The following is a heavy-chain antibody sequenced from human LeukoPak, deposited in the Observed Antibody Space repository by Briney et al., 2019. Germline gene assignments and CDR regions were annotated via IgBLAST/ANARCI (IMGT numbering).Heavy chain of an antibody. Sequence: GGSLRLSCAASGFTFSSYGMHWVRQAPGKGLEWVAVIWYDGSNKYYADSVKGRFTISRDNSKNTLYLQMNSLRAEGTAVYYCARDEGLDPYYFDYWGQGTLVTVSS. D-gene: IGHD3/OR15-3a*01. CDR2: IWYDGSNK. CDR3: ARDEGLDPYYFDY. CDR1: GFTFSSYG. J-gene: IGHJ4*02. V-gene: IGHV3-33*08.